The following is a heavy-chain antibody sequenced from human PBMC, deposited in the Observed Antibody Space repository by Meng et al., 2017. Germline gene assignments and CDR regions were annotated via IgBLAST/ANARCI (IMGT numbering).Heavy chain of an antibody. V-gene: IGHV4-59*01. J-gene: IGHJ4*02. CDR1: GGSISSYY. CDR3: ARVEMATIGVFDY. CDR2: IYYSGST. Sequence: VPLQGSGPGLVKPSETLSLTCTVSGGSISSYYWSWIRQPPGKGLEWIGYIYYSGSTNYNPSLKSRVTISVDTSKNQFSLKLSSVTAADTAVYYCARVEMATIGVFDYWGQGTLVTVSS. D-gene: IGHD5-24*01.